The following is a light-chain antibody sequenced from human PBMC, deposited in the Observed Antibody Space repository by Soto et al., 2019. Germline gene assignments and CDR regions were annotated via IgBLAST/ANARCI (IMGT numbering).Light chain of an antibody. CDR1: SGDVGGSNH. CDR2: DVT. V-gene: IGLV2-11*01. CDR3: CSDAGTYTFV. Sequence: QSVLTQPRSVSASPGQSVTISCTGTSGDVGGSNHVSWYQHHPGKAPKFLIYDVTKRPSGVPDRFSGSKSGNTASLTISGLQAEDEADYYCCSDAGTYTFVFRTGTKVTVL. J-gene: IGLJ1*01.